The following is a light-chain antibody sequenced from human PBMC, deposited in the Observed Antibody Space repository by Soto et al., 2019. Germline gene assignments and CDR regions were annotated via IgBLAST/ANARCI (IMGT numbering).Light chain of an antibody. J-gene: IGLJ1*01. Sequence: QSVLTQPPSASEAPGQRVTISCSGSSTNIGSNYVYWYQQLPGTAPKLLIYRNSQRPSGVPDRFSGSKSGTSASLAISGLRSEDEADYYCAAWYDSLSGFVFGSGTKLTVL. CDR1: STNIGSNY. CDR2: RNS. V-gene: IGLV1-47*01. CDR3: AAWYDSLSGFV.